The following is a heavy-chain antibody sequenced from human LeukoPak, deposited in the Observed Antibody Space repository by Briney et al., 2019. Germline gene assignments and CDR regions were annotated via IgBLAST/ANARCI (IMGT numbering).Heavy chain of an antibody. CDR1: GYSFTGYY. V-gene: IGHV1-2*06. Sequence: GASVKVSCKASGYSFTGYYIHWVRQAPGQGLEWMGRISPYSGETKYGRNFQGRVTMTTDTSISTAYMELSRLISDDTAVYCCAREDNNSDRWFDPWGQGTLVTVSS. CDR3: AREDNNSDRWFDP. CDR2: ISPYSGET. D-gene: IGHD4-11*01. J-gene: IGHJ5*02.